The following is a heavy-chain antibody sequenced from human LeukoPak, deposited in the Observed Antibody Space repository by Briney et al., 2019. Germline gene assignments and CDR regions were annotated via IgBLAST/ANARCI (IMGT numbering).Heavy chain of an antibody. CDR2: MNPNSGDT. D-gene: IGHD6-19*01. Sequence: ASVKVSCKASGYTFTDYDINWVRQATGQGLEWLGWMNPNSGDTGYVQKFQGRVTMTRDTSISTAYMELGSLTSEDTAVYYCARALSGCILCFDYWGQGTLVTVSS. V-gene: IGHV1-8*01. CDR1: GYTFTDYD. CDR3: ARALSGCILCFDY. J-gene: IGHJ4*02.